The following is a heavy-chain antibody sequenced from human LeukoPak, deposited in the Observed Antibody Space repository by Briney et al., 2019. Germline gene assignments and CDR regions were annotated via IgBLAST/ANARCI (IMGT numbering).Heavy chain of an antibody. V-gene: IGHV3-48*01. D-gene: IGHD4-17*01. J-gene: IGHJ4*02. CDR2: ISSSSSTI. Sequence: PGGSLRLSCAASGFTFSSYSMNWVRQAPGKGLEWVSYISSSSSTIYYADSVKGRFTISRDNAKNSLYLQMNSLRAEDTAVYYCTTDGDYGDDYFDYWGQGTLVTVSS. CDR3: TTDGDYGDDYFDY. CDR1: GFTFSSYS.